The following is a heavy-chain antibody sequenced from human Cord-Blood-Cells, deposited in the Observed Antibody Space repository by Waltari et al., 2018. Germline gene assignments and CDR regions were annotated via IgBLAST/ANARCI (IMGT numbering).Heavy chain of an antibody. J-gene: IGHJ6*02. Sequence: QVQLQQWGAGLLKHSETLSLTCAVYGGSFSGYYWSWIRQPPGKGLEWIGEINHSGSTNYNPSLKSRVTISVDTSKNQFSLKLSSVTAADTAVYYCARVAGSYGFYYYYGMDVWGQGTTVTVSS. V-gene: IGHV4-34*01. CDR2: INHSGST. CDR3: ARVAGSYGFYYYYGMDV. CDR1: GGSFSGYY. D-gene: IGHD5-18*01.